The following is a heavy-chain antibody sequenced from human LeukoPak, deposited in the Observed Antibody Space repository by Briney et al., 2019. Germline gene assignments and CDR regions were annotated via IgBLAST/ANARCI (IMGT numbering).Heavy chain of an antibody. CDR2: IYYSGTT. D-gene: IGHD3-22*01. J-gene: IGHJ3*02. V-gene: IGHV4-39*01. CDR1: GGSISSSTYY. CDR3: ARQRIGHYDSSGYYSGLGAFDI. Sequence: SETLSLTCTVSGGSISSSTYYWAWVRRPPGKGLEWIASIYYSGTTYYNPSLKSRVTISVDTSKNQFSLKLSSVTAADTAVYYCARQRIGHYDSSGYYSGLGAFDIWGQGTMVTVSS.